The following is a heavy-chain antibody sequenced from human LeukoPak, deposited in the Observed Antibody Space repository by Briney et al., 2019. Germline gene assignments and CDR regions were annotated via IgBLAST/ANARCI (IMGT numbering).Heavy chain of an antibody. V-gene: IGHV4-31*11. D-gene: IGHD3-22*01. CDR1: GGSISSGAYY. CDR2: IYYSGST. Sequence: PSETLSLTCAVSGGSISSGAYYWSWIRQHPGKGLEWIGYIYYSGSTYYNPSLKSRVTILVDTSKNQFSLKLSSVTAADTAVYYCARFPSDSSGYSLDYWGQGTLVTVSS. CDR3: ARFPSDSSGYSLDY. J-gene: IGHJ4*02.